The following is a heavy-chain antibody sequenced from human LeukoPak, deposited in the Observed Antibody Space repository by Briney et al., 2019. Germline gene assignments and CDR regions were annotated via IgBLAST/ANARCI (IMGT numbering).Heavy chain of an antibody. V-gene: IGHV1-18*01. CDR2: ISAYNGNT. J-gene: IGHJ4*02. CDR1: GYTFTSYG. D-gene: IGHD3-22*01. Sequence: ASVKVSCKASGYTFTSYGISWVRQAPGQGLEWMGWISAYNGNTNYAQKLQGRVTMTTDTSTSTAYMELRSLRSDDAAVYYCARGPPYYYDGSGYYHSRSWDYWGQGTLVTVSS. CDR3: ARGPPYYYDGSGYYHSRSWDY.